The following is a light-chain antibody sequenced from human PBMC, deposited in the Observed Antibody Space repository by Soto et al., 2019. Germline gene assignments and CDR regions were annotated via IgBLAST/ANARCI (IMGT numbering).Light chain of an antibody. Sequence: EIVLTQSPGTLSLSPGESATLSCRASQSVTSDYLAWYQQKPGQAPRLLIYGASSRATGIPDRFTGSGSGTDFTLTINGLEPEDFALYYCQQYGSSSSWTFGQGTKVDFK. J-gene: IGKJ1*01. CDR1: QSVTSDY. CDR2: GAS. V-gene: IGKV3-20*01. CDR3: QQYGSSSSWT.